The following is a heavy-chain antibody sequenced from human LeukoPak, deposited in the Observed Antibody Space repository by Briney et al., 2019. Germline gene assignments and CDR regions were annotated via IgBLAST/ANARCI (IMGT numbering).Heavy chain of an antibody. Sequence: GGSLRLSCAASGFTFSSYAMSWVRQAPGKGLEWVSAISGSGGSTYYADSVKGRFTISRDNSKNTLYLQMNSLRAEDTAVYYCAKDPTLYSNYPNLFDPWGQGTLVTVSS. CDR3: AKDPTLYSNYPNLFDP. CDR2: ISGSGGST. J-gene: IGHJ5*02. V-gene: IGHV3-23*01. CDR1: GFTFSSYA. D-gene: IGHD4-11*01.